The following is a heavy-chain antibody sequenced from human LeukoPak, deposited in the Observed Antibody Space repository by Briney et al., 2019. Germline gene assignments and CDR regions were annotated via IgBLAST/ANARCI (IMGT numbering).Heavy chain of an antibody. CDR1: GFTFSSFP. D-gene: IGHD4-17*01. Sequence: GGSLRLSCAASGFTFSSFPMHWVRQAPGKGLEYVSGISSNGISTYYANSVKGRFTISRDNSKNTLYLQMGSLRAEDMAVYYCTRGGTVNPCDYWGQGTLVTVSS. V-gene: IGHV3-64*01. CDR3: TRGGTVNPCDY. J-gene: IGHJ4*02. CDR2: ISSNGIST.